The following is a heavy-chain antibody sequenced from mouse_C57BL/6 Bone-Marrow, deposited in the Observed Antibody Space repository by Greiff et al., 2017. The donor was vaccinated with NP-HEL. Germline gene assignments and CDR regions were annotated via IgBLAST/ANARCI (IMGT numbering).Heavy chain of an antibody. V-gene: IGHV1-82*01. CDR1: GYAFSSSW. J-gene: IGHJ2*01. CDR2: IYPGDGDT. D-gene: IGHD1-1*01. CDR3: ARHPFTTVVLDY. Sequence: VQLQESGPELVKPGASVKISCKASGYAFSSSWMNWVKQRPGKGLEWIGRIYPGDGDTNYNGKFKGKATLTADKSSSTAYMQRSSLTSEDFAVYFCARHPFTTVVLDYWGQGTTLTVSS.